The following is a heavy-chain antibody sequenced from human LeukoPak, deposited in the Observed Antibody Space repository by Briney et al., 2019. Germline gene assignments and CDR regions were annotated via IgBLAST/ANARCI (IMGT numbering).Heavy chain of an antibody. V-gene: IGHV1-69*04. Sequence: ASVKVSCKASGGTFSSYAISWVRQAPGQGLEWMGRSIPILGIANYAQKFQGRVTITADKSTSTAYMELSSLRSEDTAVYYCARDLTYYYDSSGYSDYWGQGTLVTVSS. CDR3: ARDLTYYYDSSGYSDY. J-gene: IGHJ4*02. CDR1: GGTFSSYA. D-gene: IGHD3-22*01. CDR2: SIPILGIA.